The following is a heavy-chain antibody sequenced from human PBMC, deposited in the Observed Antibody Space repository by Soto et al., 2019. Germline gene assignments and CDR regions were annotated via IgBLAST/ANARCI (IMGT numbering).Heavy chain of an antibody. CDR2: IWYDGSNK. D-gene: IGHD4-17*01. CDR3: ARDGEDYGGNWPDPDY. Sequence: QVQLVESGGGVVQPGRSLRLSCAASGFIFSSYGMHWVRQTPGKGLEWVAVIWYDGSNKYYGDSVKGRFTISRDNSKNTLYLQMNSLRVEDTAVYYCARDGEDYGGNWPDPDYWGQGTLVTVSS. J-gene: IGHJ4*02. V-gene: IGHV3-33*01. CDR1: GFIFSSYG.